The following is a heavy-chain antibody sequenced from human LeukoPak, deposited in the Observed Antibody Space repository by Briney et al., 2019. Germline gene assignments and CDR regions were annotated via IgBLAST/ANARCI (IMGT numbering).Heavy chain of an antibody. CDR1: GYTFTNYD. CDR2: MNPNSGNT. Sequence: GASVKVSCKASGYTFTNYDINWVRQAPGQGLEWMGWMNPNSGNTGYAQKFQGRVTITRNTSISTAYMELSSLRSEDTAVYYCARGRLGYCSSTSCRIGWFDPWGQGTLVTVSS. D-gene: IGHD2-2*01. CDR3: ARGRLGYCSSTSCRIGWFDP. V-gene: IGHV1-8*03. J-gene: IGHJ5*02.